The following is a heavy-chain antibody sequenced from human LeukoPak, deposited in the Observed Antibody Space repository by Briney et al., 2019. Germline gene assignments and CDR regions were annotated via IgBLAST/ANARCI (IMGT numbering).Heavy chain of an antibody. CDR2: MNPNSGNT. V-gene: IGHV1-8*01. D-gene: IGHD5-12*01. CDR1: GYTFTSYD. J-gene: IGHJ5*02. CDR3: ARGLGAYRGNNFLNWFDP. Sequence: GASVKVSCKASGYTFTSYDINWVRQATGQGLEWMGWMNPNSGNTGYAQKFQGRVTMTRNTSISTAYMELSSLTSEDTAVYYCARGLGAYRGNNFLNWFDPWGQGTLVTVSS.